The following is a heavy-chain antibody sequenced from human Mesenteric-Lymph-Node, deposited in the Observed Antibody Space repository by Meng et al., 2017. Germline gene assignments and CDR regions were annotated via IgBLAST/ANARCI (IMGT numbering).Heavy chain of an antibody. V-gene: IGHV3-15*01. D-gene: IGHD6-13*01. CDR3: TTDVVAAAGTIDY. J-gene: IGHJ4*02. CDR2: IKSKTDGGTT. Sequence: GESLKISCAASGFILSSNGMDWVRQAPGKGLEWVGRIKSKTDGGTTDYAAPVKGRFTISRDDSKNTLYLQMNSLKTEGTAVYYCTTDVVAAAGTIDYWGQGTLVTVSS. CDR1: GFILSSNG.